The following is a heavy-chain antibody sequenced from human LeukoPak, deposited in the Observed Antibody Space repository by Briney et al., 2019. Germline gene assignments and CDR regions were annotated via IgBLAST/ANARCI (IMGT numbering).Heavy chain of an antibody. J-gene: IGHJ4*02. CDR2: IYYSGST. CDR3: ARELPVGSSWYFDY. Sequence: SQTPSLTCTVSGGSISSGGYYWSWIRQHPGKGLEWIGYIYYSGSTYYSPSLKSRVTISVDTSKNQFSLKLSSVTAADTAVYYCARELPVGSSWYFDYWGQGTLVTVSS. D-gene: IGHD6-13*01. CDR1: GGSISSGGYY. V-gene: IGHV4-31*03.